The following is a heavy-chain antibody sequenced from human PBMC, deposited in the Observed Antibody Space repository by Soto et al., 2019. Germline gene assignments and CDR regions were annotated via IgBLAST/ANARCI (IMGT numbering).Heavy chain of an antibody. J-gene: IGHJ3*02. V-gene: IGHV3-15*01. Sequence: GGSLRLSCAASGFTFSNAWMSWVRQAPGKGLEWVGRIKSKTDGGTTDYAAPVKGRFTISRDDSKNTLYLQMNSLKTEDSAVYYCPTRTKWELQGDAFDIWGQGTMVTVSS. CDR2: IKSKTDGGTT. CDR3: PTRTKWELQGDAFDI. D-gene: IGHD1-26*01. CDR1: GFTFSNAW.